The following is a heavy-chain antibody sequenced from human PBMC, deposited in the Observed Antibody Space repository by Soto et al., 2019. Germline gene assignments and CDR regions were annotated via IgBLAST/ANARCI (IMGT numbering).Heavy chain of an antibody. Sequence: ASVKVSCKASGYTLTSYDINWVRQATGQGLEWMGWMNPNSGNTGYAQKFQGRVTMTRNTSISTAYMELSSLRSEDTAVYYCARGHSSSSYYYYYGMDVWGQGTTVTVSS. CDR1: GYTLTSYD. V-gene: IGHV1-8*01. D-gene: IGHD6-6*01. CDR3: ARGHSSSSYYYYYGMDV. CDR2: MNPNSGNT. J-gene: IGHJ6*02.